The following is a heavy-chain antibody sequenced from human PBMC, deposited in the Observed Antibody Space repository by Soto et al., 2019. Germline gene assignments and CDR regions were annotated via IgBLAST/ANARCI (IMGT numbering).Heavy chain of an antibody. J-gene: IGHJ6*02. Sequence: PGGSLRLSCAASGFTFGDYTMHWVRQAPGKGLEWVSLISWDCGSTYYADSVKGRFTISRDNSKNSLYLQMNSLRTEDTALYYCAKDATDTAMVDYYYYGMDVWGQGTTVTVSS. CDR2: ISWDCGST. CDR3: AKDATDTAMVDYYYYGMDV. V-gene: IGHV3-43*01. CDR1: GFTFGDYT. D-gene: IGHD5-18*01.